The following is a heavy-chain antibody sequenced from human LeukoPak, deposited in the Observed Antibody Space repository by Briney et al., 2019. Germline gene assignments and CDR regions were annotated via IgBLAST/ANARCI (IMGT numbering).Heavy chain of an antibody. D-gene: IGHD2-15*01. CDR1: GGTFSSYD. CDR2: IIPIFGTT. CDR3: ARGPDCGGGSCYPYFDN. Sequence: SVKVSCKASGGTFSSYDISWVRQPPGQGLEWMGRIIPIFGTTNYAQKFQGRVTITANKSTSTAYMDLSSLRSDDTAVYYCARGPDCGGGSCYPYFDNWGQGTLVTVSS. V-gene: IGHV1-69*06. J-gene: IGHJ4*02.